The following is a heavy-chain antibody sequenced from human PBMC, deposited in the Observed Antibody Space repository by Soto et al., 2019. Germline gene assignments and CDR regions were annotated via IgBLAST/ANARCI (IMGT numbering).Heavy chain of an antibody. J-gene: IGHJ5*02. Sequence: LRLSCAASGFPVSSNCMNWVHQAPVKGLEWVSLICRCGRTCYADSVKGRFTISRDYSKNTLSLQMNSLKIDDTAVYYCAREVVETSSLWLDPWGQGTLVTVSS. CDR2: ICRCGRT. V-gene: IGHV3-53*05. CDR3: AREVVETSSLWLDP. D-gene: IGHD6-6*01. CDR1: GFPVSSNC.